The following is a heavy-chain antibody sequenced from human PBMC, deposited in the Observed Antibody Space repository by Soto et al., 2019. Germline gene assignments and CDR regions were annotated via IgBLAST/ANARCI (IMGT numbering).Heavy chain of an antibody. Sequence: EVELLESGGGLVQPGGSLRLSCAASAFTFTSYAMSWVRQAPGKGLEWVSDISASGDSTYYADSVRGRFTISRDNSKNTLYLQMESLRAEDTAVYYCAKWQIMIKFGGVGTPPGYWGQGTLVTVSS. CDR3: AKWQIMIKFGGVGTPPGY. CDR2: ISASGDST. V-gene: IGHV3-23*01. D-gene: IGHD3-16*01. CDR1: AFTFTSYA. J-gene: IGHJ4*02.